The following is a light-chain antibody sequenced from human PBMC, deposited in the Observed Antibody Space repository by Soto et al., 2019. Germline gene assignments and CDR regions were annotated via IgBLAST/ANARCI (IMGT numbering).Light chain of an antibody. CDR2: AAS. V-gene: IGKV1-39*01. Sequence: DIQMTQSPSSLSASVGDRVTITCRASQSISSYLNWYQQKPGKAPKLLIYAASSLQSGVPSRFSGSGSGTDFTLTISSLQPEDFATYYGQQSYSTPWTFGQGTTVEIK. J-gene: IGKJ1*01. CDR3: QQSYSTPWT. CDR1: QSISSY.